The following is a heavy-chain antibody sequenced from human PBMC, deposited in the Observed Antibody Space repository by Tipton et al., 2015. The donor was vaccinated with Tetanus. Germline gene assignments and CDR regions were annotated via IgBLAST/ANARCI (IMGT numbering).Heavy chain of an antibody. V-gene: IGHV4-39*01. CDR1: GASISSAIYL. CDR2: VSFTGNT. CDR3: ARLAMTAVTNGY. J-gene: IGHJ4*02. Sequence: SGASISSAIYLWGWIRQPPGKGLEWIGSVSFTGNTYYNPSLQSRLSMSVDTSRNMFSLKLSTVTAADTAIYYGARLAMTAVTNGYWGQGTLVTVSS. D-gene: IGHD4-11*01.